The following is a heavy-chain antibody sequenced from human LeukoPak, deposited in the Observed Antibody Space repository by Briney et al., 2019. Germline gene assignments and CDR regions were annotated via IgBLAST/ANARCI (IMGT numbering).Heavy chain of an antibody. CDR3: ARDYKYAFDN. J-gene: IGHJ4*02. V-gene: IGHV3-48*01. CDR1: GFTFSDYS. CDR2: IGIDSGNT. D-gene: IGHD5-24*01. Sequence: GGSLRLSCAASGFTFSDYSMNWVRQAPGKGLEWISYIGIDSGNTNYADSVKGRFAISGDKAENSLYLQMNSLRVEDTAVYYCARDYKYAFDNWGQGTLVTVSS.